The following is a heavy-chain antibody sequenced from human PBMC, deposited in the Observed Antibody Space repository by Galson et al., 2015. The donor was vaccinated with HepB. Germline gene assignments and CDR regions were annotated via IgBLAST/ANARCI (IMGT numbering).Heavy chain of an antibody. CDR2: IVVGSGNT. J-gene: IGHJ6*02. CDR3: AAGLPEIGERALAEGYYYYYGMDV. D-gene: IGHD3-10*01. Sequence: SVKVSCKASGFTFTSSAMQWVRQARGQRLEWIGWIVVGSGNTNYAQKFQERVTITRDMSTSTAYMELSSLRSEDTAVYYCAAGLPEIGERALAEGYYYYYGMDVWGQGTTVTVSS. CDR1: GFTFTSSA. V-gene: IGHV1-58*02.